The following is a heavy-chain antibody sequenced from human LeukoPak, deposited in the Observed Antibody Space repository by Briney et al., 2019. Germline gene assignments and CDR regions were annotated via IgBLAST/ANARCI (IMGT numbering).Heavy chain of an antibody. D-gene: IGHD3-10*01. V-gene: IGHV3-30*02. J-gene: IGHJ4*02. CDR2: IRYDGSNN. CDR3: AKPLLSSGSMPSY. Sequence: PGGSLRLSCAASGFTFSSYGMDSVRQAPGKGLEWVPFIRYDGSNNNYADSVTGGFTLSRDNSKNTLYLQMNSLRAEDTAVYYCAKPLLSSGSMPSYWGQGTLVTVSS. CDR1: GFTFSSYG.